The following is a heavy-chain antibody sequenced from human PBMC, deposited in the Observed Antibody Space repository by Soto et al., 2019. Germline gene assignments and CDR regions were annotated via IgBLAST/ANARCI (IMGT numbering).Heavy chain of an antibody. CDR3: NTVAPYSVSLSFDY. V-gene: IGHV3-15*01. J-gene: IGHJ4*02. Sequence: EVQLVESGGGLVKPGGSLRLSCAASGVTFSNAWMSWVRQAPGKGLEWDGRIKSKTDGGTTDYAAPVKGRFTISRDDSNNTLYLQMNSLKTEDTAVYYCNTVAPYSVSLSFDYWGQGSLVIVSS. D-gene: IGHD1-26*01. CDR2: IKSKTDGGTT. CDR1: GVTFSNAW.